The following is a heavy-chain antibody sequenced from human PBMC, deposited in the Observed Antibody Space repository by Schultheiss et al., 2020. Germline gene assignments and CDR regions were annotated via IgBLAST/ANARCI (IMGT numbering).Heavy chain of an antibody. D-gene: IGHD2-15*01. V-gene: IGHV1-2*04. CDR2: INPNSGGT. CDR3: ARDCSGGSCYSHGMDV. Sequence: ASVKVSCKASGGTFSSYTISWVRQAPGQGLEWMGRINPNSGGTNYAQKFQGWVTMTRDTSISTAYMELSRLRSDDTAVYYCARDCSGGSCYSHGMDVWGQGTTVNVYS. J-gene: IGHJ6*02. CDR1: GGTFSSYT.